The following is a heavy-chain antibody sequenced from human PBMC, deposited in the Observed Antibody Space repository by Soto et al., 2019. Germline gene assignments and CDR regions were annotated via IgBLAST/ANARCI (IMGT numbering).Heavy chain of an antibody. CDR3: ARDHHRYSGYDYVDY. Sequence: QVPLVESGGGLVKPGGSLRLSCAASGFTFSDYYMSWIRQAPGKGLEWVSYISSSSSYTNYADSVKGRFTISRDNAKNSLYLQMNSLRAEDTALYYCARDHHRYSGYDYVDYWGQGTLVTVSS. CDR1: GFTFSDYY. CDR2: ISSSSSYT. J-gene: IGHJ4*02. D-gene: IGHD5-12*01. V-gene: IGHV3-11*05.